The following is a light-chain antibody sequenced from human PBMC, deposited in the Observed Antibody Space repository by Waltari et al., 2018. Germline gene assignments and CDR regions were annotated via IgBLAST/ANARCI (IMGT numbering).Light chain of an antibody. CDR3: MQALQTPIT. V-gene: IGKV2-28*01. CDR1: QSLLHSNGYNY. J-gene: IGKJ5*01. Sequence: DIVMTQSPLSLPVTPREPASISCRSSQSLLHSNGYNYLDWYLQKPGQSPQLLIYLGSNRAAGVPDRFSGRGSGTDFTLKSSRVEAEDVGVYYCMQALQTPITFGQGTRLEIK. CDR2: LGS.